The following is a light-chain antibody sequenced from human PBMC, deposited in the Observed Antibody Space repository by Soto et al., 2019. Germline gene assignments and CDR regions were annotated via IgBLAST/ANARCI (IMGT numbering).Light chain of an antibody. J-gene: IGKJ1*01. CDR2: TAS. CDR1: KSISTY. CDR3: QQSYSRPRT. V-gene: IGKV1-39*01. Sequence: DIQMTQSPSSLSASVGDRVTIICRASKSISTYLNWYQQKPGKAPNLLIYTASSLKSGVPSRFSGSGSGTDFTLTISSLQPEDFATYFCQQSYSRPRTFGQGTKVDIK.